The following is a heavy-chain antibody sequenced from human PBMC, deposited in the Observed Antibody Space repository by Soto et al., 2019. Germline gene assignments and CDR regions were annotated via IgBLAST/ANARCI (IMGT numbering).Heavy chain of an antibody. CDR1: GGTFRSYS. CDR3: XXXDXXXYSSNHHYY. J-gene: IGHJ6*01. V-gene: IGHV1-69*01. D-gene: IGHD2-21*01. CDR2: IIPIFDIT. Sequence: QVQLVQSGAEVKKPGSSVKVSCKASGGTFRSYSISWVRQAPGQGLEWMGGIIPIFDITNYAQKFQGRVTITADESTSTAYMELSSLGSDDTAXXYXXXXDXXXYSSNHHYY.